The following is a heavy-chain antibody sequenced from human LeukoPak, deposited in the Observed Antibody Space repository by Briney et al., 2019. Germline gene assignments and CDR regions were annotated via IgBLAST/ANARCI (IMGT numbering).Heavy chain of an antibody. V-gene: IGHV1-2*02. CDR1: GYTFTGYY. CDR2: INPNSGGT. Sequence: GASVKVSCKASGYTFTGYYMHWVRQAPGQGLEWMGWINPNSGGTNYAQKFQGRVTMTRDTSISTAYMELSRLRSDDTAVYYCARGRRYSYGPNYYYYYYMDVWGKGTTVTVSS. CDR3: ARGRRYSYGPNYYYYYYMDV. J-gene: IGHJ6*03. D-gene: IGHD5-18*01.